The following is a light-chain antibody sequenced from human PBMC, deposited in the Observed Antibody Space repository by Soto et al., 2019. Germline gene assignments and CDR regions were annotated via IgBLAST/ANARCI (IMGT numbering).Light chain of an antibody. V-gene: IGKV3-11*01. Sequence: EIVLTQSPATLSLSPGERVSLSCRASQSVFTYLAWYQQKPGQAPRLLIYDASNRATGIPARFSGSGSETDFTLTISSLEPEDFAVYYCQQRRNWPPTFGQGTKVDIK. CDR3: QQRRNWPPT. CDR1: QSVFTY. CDR2: DAS. J-gene: IGKJ1*01.